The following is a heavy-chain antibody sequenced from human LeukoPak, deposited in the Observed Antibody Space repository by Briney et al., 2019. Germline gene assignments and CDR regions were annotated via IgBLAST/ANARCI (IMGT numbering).Heavy chain of an antibody. J-gene: IGHJ5*02. CDR3: ARDAAQYYDYVWGSYRNWFDP. Sequence: SETLSLTCTVSGGSISSDNYYWSWIRQPAGKGLEGIGRIYTSGSTHYNPSLKSRVTISVDTSKNQFSLKLSSVTAADTAVYYCARDAAQYYDYVWGSYRNWFDPWGQGTLVTVSS. CDR2: IYTSGST. D-gene: IGHD3-16*02. CDR1: GGSISSDNYY. V-gene: IGHV4-61*02.